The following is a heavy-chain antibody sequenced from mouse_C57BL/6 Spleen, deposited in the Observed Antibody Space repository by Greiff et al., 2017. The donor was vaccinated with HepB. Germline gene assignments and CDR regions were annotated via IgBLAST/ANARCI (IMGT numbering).Heavy chain of an antibody. D-gene: IGHD1-1*01. CDR3: APITTVRGYFDV. J-gene: IGHJ1*03. CDR2: INPSSGYT. Sequence: VKLQQSGAELARPGASVKMSCKASGYTFTSYTMHWVNQRPGQGLEWIGYINPSSGYTKYNQKFKDKATLTADKSSSTAYMQLSSLTSEDSAVYYCAPITTVRGYFDVWGTGTTVTVSS. V-gene: IGHV1-4*01. CDR1: GYTFTSYT.